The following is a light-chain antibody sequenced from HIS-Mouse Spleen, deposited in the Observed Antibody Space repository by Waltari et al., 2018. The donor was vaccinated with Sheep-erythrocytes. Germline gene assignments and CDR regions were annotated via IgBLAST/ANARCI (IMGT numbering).Light chain of an antibody. V-gene: IGLV3-19*01. CDR3: NSRDSSGNHWV. CDR1: SLRSYY. J-gene: IGLJ3*02. Sequence: VRITCQGDSLRSYYASWYQQKPGQAPVLVIYGKNNRPSGIPDRFSGSSSGNTATLTITGAQAEDEADYYCNSRDSSGNHWVFGGGTKLTVL. CDR2: GKN.